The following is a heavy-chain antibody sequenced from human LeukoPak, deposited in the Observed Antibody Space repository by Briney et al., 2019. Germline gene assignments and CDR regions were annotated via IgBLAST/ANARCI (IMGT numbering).Heavy chain of an antibody. J-gene: IGHJ4*02. D-gene: IGHD3-22*01. CDR2: LNSYGTTT. CDR1: GFLFSNYW. Sequence: GGSLSLPRAASGFLFSNYWMYWVRHPRGKGLVWVSRLNSYGTTTTYADSVKARFTISRDNAKNTLYLQMSSLTAEDTAVYCCARIRGGYYSDFWGQGTLVTVSS. V-gene: IGHV3-74*01. CDR3: ARIRGGYYSDF.